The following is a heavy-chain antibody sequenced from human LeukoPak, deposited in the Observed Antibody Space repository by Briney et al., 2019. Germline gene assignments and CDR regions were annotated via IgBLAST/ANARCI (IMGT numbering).Heavy chain of an antibody. CDR2: IYTSGST. Sequence: PSETLSLTCTVSGGSISSGSYYWSWIRQPAGKGLEWIGRIYTSGSTNYNPSLKSRVTISVDMSKNQFSLKLSSVTAADTAEYYCARGSGGWELLDYWGQGTLVTVSS. CDR3: ARGSGGWELLDY. CDR1: GGSISSGSYY. J-gene: IGHJ4*02. V-gene: IGHV4-61*02. D-gene: IGHD1-26*01.